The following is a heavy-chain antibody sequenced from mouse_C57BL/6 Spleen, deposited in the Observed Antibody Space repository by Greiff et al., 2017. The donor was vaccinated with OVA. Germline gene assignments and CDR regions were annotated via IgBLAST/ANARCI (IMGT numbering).Heavy chain of an antibody. V-gene: IGHV3-6*01. D-gene: IGHD2-2*01. Sequence: ESGPGLVKPSQSLSLTCSVTGYSITSGYYWNWIRQFPGNKLEWMGYISYDGSNNYNPSLKNRISITRDTSKNQFFLKLNSVTTEDTATYYCAREDYGYDGFAYWGQGTLVTVSA. CDR2: ISYDGSN. CDR3: AREDYGYDGFAY. J-gene: IGHJ3*01. CDR1: GYSITSGYY.